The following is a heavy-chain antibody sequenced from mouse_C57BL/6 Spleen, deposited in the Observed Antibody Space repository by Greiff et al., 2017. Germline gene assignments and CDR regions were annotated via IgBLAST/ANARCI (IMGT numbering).Heavy chain of an antibody. Sequence: QVQLQQSGPGLVQPSQSLSITCTVSGFSLTSYGVHWVRQSPGKGLEWLGVIWSGGSTDYNAAFISRLSISKDNSKSQVFFKMNSLQADDTAIYYCARSPDGYFPWFAYWGQGTLVTVSA. J-gene: IGHJ3*01. D-gene: IGHD2-3*01. CDR3: ARSPDGYFPWFAY. V-gene: IGHV2-2*01. CDR2: IWSGGST. CDR1: GFSLTSYG.